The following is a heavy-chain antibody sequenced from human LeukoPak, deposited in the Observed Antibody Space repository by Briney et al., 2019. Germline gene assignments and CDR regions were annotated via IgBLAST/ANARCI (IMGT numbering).Heavy chain of an antibody. V-gene: IGHV4-39*01. D-gene: IGHD2/OR15-2a*01. CDR1: GCSISSSSYY. J-gene: IGHJ4*02. Sequence: NPSETLSLTCTVSGCSISSSSYYWGWIRQPPGKGLEWIGSIYYSGSTYYNPSLKSRVTISVDTSKNQFSLKLSSVTAADTAVYYCARLTGSSMTKNYFDYWGQGTLVTVSS. CDR3: ARLTGSSMTKNYFDY. CDR2: IYYSGST.